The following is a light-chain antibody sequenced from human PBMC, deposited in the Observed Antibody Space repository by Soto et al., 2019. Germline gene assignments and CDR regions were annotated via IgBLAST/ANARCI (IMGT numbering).Light chain of an antibody. CDR2: EVS. Sequence: QSALTQPASVSGSPGQSITISCTGTSSDVGGYNYVSWYQQHPGKAPKLMIYEVSNRLSGVSNRISGSKSDNTASLTISGLQDEDEADYYCSSYTSSSSPVVFGGGTKLTVL. V-gene: IGLV2-14*01. J-gene: IGLJ2*01. CDR1: SSDVGGYNY. CDR3: SSYTSSSSPVV.